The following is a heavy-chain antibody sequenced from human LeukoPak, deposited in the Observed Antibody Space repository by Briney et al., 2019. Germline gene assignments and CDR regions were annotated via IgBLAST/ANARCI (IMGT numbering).Heavy chain of an antibody. D-gene: IGHD3-22*01. V-gene: IGHV5-51*01. CDR2: IYPGDSNT. CDR1: GYTFITYW. J-gene: IGHJ4*02. CDR3: VRQYDSPPYGTRILMVYPDY. Sequence: GESPKISCKGSGYTFITYWIGWVRQMPGKGLEWMGIIYPGDSNTRYSPSFQGQVTISVDKSISTAYLRWNSLKASDTATYYCVRQYDSPPYGTRILMVYPDYWGQGSLVPVS.